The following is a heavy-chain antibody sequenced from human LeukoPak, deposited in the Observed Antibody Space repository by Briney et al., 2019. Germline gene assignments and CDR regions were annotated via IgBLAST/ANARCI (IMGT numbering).Heavy chain of an antibody. V-gene: IGHV6-1*01. D-gene: IGHD1-26*01. CDR1: GDSVSSNSAA. J-gene: IGHJ4*02. CDR3: ARADFPYSGSYSGFDY. Sequence: SQTLSLTCGISGDSVSSNSAAWNWIRQSPSRGLEWLGRTYYRSKWYNDYAVSVKGRIAINPDTSKNQFSLHLNSVTPEDTAVYYCARADFPYSGSYSGFDYWGQGTLVTVSS. CDR2: TYYRSKWYN.